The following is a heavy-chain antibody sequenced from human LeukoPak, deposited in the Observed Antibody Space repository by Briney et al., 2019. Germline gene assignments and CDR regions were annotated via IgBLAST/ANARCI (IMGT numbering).Heavy chain of an antibody. CDR1: GYTFTSYG. CDR2: ISAYNGNT. J-gene: IGHJ3*02. CDR3: ARDSAHCSGGSCYDDAFDI. Sequence: ASVKVSCKASGYTFTSYGISWVRQAPGQGLEWMGWISAYNGNTNYAQKLQGRVTMTTDTSTSTAYMELRSPRSDDTAVYYCARDSAHCSGGSCYDDAFDIWGQGTMVTVSS. D-gene: IGHD2-15*01. V-gene: IGHV1-18*01.